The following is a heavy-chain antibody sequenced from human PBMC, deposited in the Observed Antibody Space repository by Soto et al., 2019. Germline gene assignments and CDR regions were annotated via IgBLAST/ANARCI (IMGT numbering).Heavy chain of an antibody. D-gene: IGHD1-26*01. Sequence: PWGSLTLSCAASVFTFSNALINWVRQAPGKGLEWVGRIKSKTDGGTTDYAAPVKGRFTISRDDSKNTLYLQMNSLKTEDTAVYYCTTPTSTGAPHYFDNWGQGTLVTVSS. V-gene: IGHV3-15*07. CDR3: TTPTSTGAPHYFDN. CDR2: IKSKTDGGTT. CDR1: VFTFSNAL. J-gene: IGHJ4*02.